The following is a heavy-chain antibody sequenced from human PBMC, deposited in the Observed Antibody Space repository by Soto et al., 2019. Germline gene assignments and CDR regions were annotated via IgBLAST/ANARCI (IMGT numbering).Heavy chain of an antibody. CDR3: ASNSYCSGGSCYDRYFDY. CDR2: IIPIFGTA. J-gene: IGHJ4*02. CDR1: GGTFSSYA. D-gene: IGHD2-15*01. Sequence: ASVKVSCKASGGTFSSYAISWVRQAPGQGLEWMGGIIPIFGTANYAQKFQGRVTITADESTSTAYMELSSLRSEDTAVYYCASNSYCSGGSCYDRYFDYWGQGTLVTVSS. V-gene: IGHV1-69*13.